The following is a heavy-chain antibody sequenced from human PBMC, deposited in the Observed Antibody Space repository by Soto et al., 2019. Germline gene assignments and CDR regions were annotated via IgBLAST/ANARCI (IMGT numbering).Heavy chain of an antibody. J-gene: IGHJ6*02. Sequence: GASVKVSCKASGYTFTSYGISWVRQAPGQGLEWMGWISAYNGNTNYAQKLQGRVTMTTDTSTSTAYMELRSLRSDDTAVYYCAREDRGDLWFGELLESSYGMDVWG. CDR3: AREDRGDLWFGELLESSYGMDV. D-gene: IGHD3-10*01. V-gene: IGHV1-18*01. CDR2: ISAYNGNT. CDR1: GYTFTSYG.